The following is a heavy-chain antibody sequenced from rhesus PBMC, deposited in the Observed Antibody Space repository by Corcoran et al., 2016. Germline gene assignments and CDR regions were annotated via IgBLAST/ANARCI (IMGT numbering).Heavy chain of an antibody. CDR2: INGNCGST. Sequence: QVQLQESGPGLVKPSETLSLTCAVSGASISSYWWSWIRQPPGKGLEWIGGINGNCGSTPYNPSLKSRVTISKDASKNQFSLKLSSVTAADTAVYYCAREAVAGRLFHYWGQGVLVTVSS. CDR3: AREAVAGRLFHY. D-gene: IGHD6-37*01. V-gene: IGHV4-80*01. J-gene: IGHJ4*01. CDR1: GASISSYW.